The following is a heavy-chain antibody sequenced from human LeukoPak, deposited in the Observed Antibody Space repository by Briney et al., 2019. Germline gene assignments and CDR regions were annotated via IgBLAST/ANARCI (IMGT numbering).Heavy chain of an antibody. CDR1: GDSISSYY. D-gene: IGHD3-10*02. J-gene: IGHJ2*01. V-gene: IGHV4-59*01. CDR2: IYYTGST. Sequence: SETLSLTRTVSGDSISSYYWSWIRQPPEKGLEWIGYIYYTGSTNYNPSLKSRVTISLDTSKTQFSLKMNSVTAADTAIYYCARLQRITMSGPDYWYFDLWGRGTLVTVSS. CDR3: ARLQRITMSGPDYWYFDL.